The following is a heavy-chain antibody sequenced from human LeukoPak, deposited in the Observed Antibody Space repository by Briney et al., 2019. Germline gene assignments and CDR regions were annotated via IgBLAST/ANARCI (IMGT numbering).Heavy chain of an antibody. Sequence: GESLKISCQGSGYSFTNYWIGWVRQMPGKGLEWMGLIYPGDSDTRYSPSFQGQVTISADKSISTAYLQWSSLKASDTAIYYCARRGPSNPDAFHIWGEGTVVTVSS. J-gene: IGHJ3*02. CDR2: IYPGDSDT. D-gene: IGHD4-11*01. CDR3: ARRGPSNPDAFHI. CDR1: GYSFTNYW. V-gene: IGHV5-51*01.